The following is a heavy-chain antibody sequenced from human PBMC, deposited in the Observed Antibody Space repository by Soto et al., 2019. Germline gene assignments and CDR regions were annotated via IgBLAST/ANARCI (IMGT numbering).Heavy chain of an antibody. V-gene: IGHV4-30-4*01. CDR1: GGSISSGDYY. J-gene: IGHJ5*02. D-gene: IGHD2-21*01. Sequence: QVQLQESGPGLVKPSQTLSLTCTVSGGSISSGDYYWSWIRQPPGKGLEWIGYIYYSGSTYYNPSLKSRVXXSXDXXKNQFSLKLSSVTAADTAVYYCAREDSGFSNWFDPWGQGTLVTVSS. CDR2: IYYSGST. CDR3: AREDSGFSNWFDP.